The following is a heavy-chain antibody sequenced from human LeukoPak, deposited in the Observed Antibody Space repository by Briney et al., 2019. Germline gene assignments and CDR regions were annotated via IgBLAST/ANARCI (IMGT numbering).Heavy chain of an antibody. V-gene: IGHV3-74*01. D-gene: IGHD3-10*01. Sequence: GGSLTLSCAASGFTFSRNWVHWVRQVPGKGLVWVSRINSDGSTTNYADSVKGRFTISRDNAKNTLYLQMNSLRAEDTAVYYCAREYSGSGTLFDYWGQGTLVTVSS. CDR3: AREYSGSGTLFDY. CDR2: INSDGSTT. CDR1: GFTFSRNW. J-gene: IGHJ4*02.